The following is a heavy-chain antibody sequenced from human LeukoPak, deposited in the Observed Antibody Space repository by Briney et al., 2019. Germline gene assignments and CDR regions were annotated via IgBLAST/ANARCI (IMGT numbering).Heavy chain of an antibody. Sequence: GGSLRLSCGAPGFTFNSYGMHWVRQAPGKGLEWVAVIAYDGSNKYYADSVKGRFTISRDNSKSTLYLQMNSLRGEDTAVYYCAKARLPNWFDPWGQGTLVTVSS. CDR1: GFTFNSYG. D-gene: IGHD3-16*01. V-gene: IGHV3-30*18. CDR2: IAYDGSNK. J-gene: IGHJ5*02. CDR3: AKARLPNWFDP.